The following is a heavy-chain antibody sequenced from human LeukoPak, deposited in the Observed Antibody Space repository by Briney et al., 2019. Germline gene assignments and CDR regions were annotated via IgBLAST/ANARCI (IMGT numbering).Heavy chain of an antibody. CDR3: ARVDDYGGNPFDY. V-gene: IGHV4-30-4*01. D-gene: IGHD4-23*01. Sequence: SETLSLTCTVSGGSISSRDYYWTWLRQPPGKGLEWIGYIYYSGSTYYNPSLKSRVSMSVDTSKNQFSLKLNSVTAADTAVYYCARVDDYGGNPFDYWGQGTLVTVSS. CDR2: IYYSGST. CDR1: GGSISSRDYY. J-gene: IGHJ4*02.